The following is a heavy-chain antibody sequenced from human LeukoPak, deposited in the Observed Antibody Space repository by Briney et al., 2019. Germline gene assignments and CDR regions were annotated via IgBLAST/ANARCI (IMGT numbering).Heavy chain of an antibody. CDR3: ARAGRGYYYGSGRQIQFDY. J-gene: IGHJ4*02. CDR1: GGSLSNYY. D-gene: IGHD3-10*01. V-gene: IGHV4-59*01. CDR2: VYYSGST. Sequence: SSETLSLTRTVSGGSLSNYYWSWIRQPPGKGLEWIGYVYYSGSTNYNPSLKSRVTISVDTSKNQFSLKLSSVTAADTAVYYCARAGRGYYYGSGRQIQFDYWGQGTLVTVSS.